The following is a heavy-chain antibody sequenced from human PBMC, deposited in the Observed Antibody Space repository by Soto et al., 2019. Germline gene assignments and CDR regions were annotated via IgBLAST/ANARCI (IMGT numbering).Heavy chain of an antibody. D-gene: IGHD5-12*01. V-gene: IGHV3-30*19. CDR2: IRFDGSYE. CDR3: AGDGYDGYDYRSLDY. Sequence: QVQLIESGGGVVQPGRSLRLSCAASGFAFNNYGMHWVRQAPGKGLEWVAIIRFDGSYEYYADSVKGRFTISRDNSKKMVYLHMNRPRAEDTAVYFSAGDGYDGYDYRSLDYWGQGNLVTVSS. J-gene: IGHJ4*02. CDR1: GFAFNNYG.